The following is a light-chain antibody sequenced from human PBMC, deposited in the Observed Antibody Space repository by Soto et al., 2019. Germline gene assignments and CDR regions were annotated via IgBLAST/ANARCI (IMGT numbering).Light chain of an antibody. CDR1: QNVTRW. CDR2: QAS. V-gene: IGKV1-5*03. Sequence: DIQMTQSPSTLSTSIGDRVTITCRASQNVTRWLAWYQQKPGKAPKLLIYQASTLESGVPSRVSGSGSGTDFSLTISSLQPDDFATYYCQQFKNYPLTFGGGTKVEIK. J-gene: IGKJ4*01. CDR3: QQFKNYPLT.